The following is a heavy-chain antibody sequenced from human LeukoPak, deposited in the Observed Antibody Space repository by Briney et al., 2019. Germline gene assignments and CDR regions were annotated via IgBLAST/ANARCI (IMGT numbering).Heavy chain of an antibody. Sequence: GGSLRLSCAASGFTFSSYAMSWVRQAPGEGLEWVSAISGSGGSTYYADSVKGRFTISRDNSKNTLYLQMNSLRAEDTAVYYCAKVLSCSSTSCPNWFDPWGQGTLVTVSS. CDR1: GFTFSSYA. CDR3: AKVLSCSSTSCPNWFDP. V-gene: IGHV3-23*01. CDR2: ISGSGGST. J-gene: IGHJ5*02. D-gene: IGHD2-2*01.